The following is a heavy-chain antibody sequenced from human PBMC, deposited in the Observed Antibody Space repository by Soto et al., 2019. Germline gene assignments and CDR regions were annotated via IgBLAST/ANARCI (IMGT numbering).Heavy chain of an antibody. CDR1: GCSISSGGYY. Sequence: QVQLQESGPGLVKPSQTLSLTCTVSGCSISSGGYYWSWIRQHPGKGLEWIGYIYYSGSTYYNPSLKSRVTISVDTSKNQFSLKLSSVTAADTAVYYCARFQTVTTIRFDYWGQGTLVTVSS. J-gene: IGHJ4*02. CDR3: ARFQTVTTIRFDY. D-gene: IGHD4-4*01. CDR2: IYYSGST. V-gene: IGHV4-31*03.